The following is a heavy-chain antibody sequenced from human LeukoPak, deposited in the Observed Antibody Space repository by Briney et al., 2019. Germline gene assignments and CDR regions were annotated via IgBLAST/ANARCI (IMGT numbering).Heavy chain of an antibody. CDR3: ARDRESCGGDCYSSNDAFDI. CDR2: INWNGGST. J-gene: IGHJ3*02. Sequence: PGGSLRLSCAASGFSFEDYGMSWVRQAPGKGLEWVSGINWNGGSTGYGDSVKGRFTISRDNAKNCLYLQMNGLRAEDTALYYCARDRESCGGDCYSSNDAFDIWGQGTKVTVSS. CDR1: GFSFEDYG. V-gene: IGHV3-20*04. D-gene: IGHD2-21*02.